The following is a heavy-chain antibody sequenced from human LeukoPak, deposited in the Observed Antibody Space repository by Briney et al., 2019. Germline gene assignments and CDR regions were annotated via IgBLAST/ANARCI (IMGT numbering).Heavy chain of an antibody. CDR3: ARGRRIVVLPGRGYFDL. CDR1: GDSISSSSYY. J-gene: IGHJ2*01. Sequence: SETLSLTCNVSGDSISSSSYYWSWIRVPPGKGLEWIGSIYYAGSTYYNPSLKSRVTLSVDTSTNHFSLNIKSVTAADAAMYYCARGRRIVVLPGRGYFDLWGRGTLVTVSS. V-gene: IGHV4-39*02. D-gene: IGHD4/OR15-4a*01. CDR2: IYYAGST.